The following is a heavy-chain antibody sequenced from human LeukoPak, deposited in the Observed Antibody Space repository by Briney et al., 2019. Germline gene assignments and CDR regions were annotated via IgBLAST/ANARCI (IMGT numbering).Heavy chain of an antibody. Sequence: GASVKVSCKASGYTFTSYGISWVRQAPGQGLEWMGWISAYNGNTNYAQKLQGRVTMTTDTSTSTAYMELGSLRSDDTAVYYCARDGTYYDFWSGYYTPNWFDPWGQGTLVTVSS. CDR2: ISAYNGNT. CDR1: GYTFTSYG. J-gene: IGHJ5*02. CDR3: ARDGTYYDFWSGYYTPNWFDP. D-gene: IGHD3-3*01. V-gene: IGHV1-18*01.